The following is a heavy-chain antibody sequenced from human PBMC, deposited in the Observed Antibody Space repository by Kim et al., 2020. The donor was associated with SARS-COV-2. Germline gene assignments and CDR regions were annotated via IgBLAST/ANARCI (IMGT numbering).Heavy chain of an antibody. CDR2: IYSGGST. D-gene: IGHD5-18*01. V-gene: IGHV3-66*01. J-gene: IGHJ4*02. Sequence: GGSLRLSCAASGFTVSSNYMSWVRQAPGKGLEWVSVIYSGGSTYYADSVKGRFTISRDNSKNTLYLQMNSLRAEDTAVYYCASTKTTAMVSSDSEGIDYWGQGTLVTVSS. CDR3: ASTKTTAMVSSDSEGIDY. CDR1: GFTVSSNY.